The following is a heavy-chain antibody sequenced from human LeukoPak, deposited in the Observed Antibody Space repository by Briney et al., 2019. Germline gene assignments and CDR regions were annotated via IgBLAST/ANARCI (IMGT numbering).Heavy chain of an antibody. D-gene: IGHD6-13*01. J-gene: IGHJ4*02. V-gene: IGHV3-23*01. CDR1: GFTFSSYA. CDR2: ISGSGDGT. Sequence: GESLRLSCAASGFTFSSYAMSWVRQAPGKGLEWVSAISGSGDGTYYVNSVKGRFTISRDISKNTVYLRMNSLRVEDTAVYYCVKDGMSMDSSWFDYWGQGTLVTVSS. CDR3: VKDGMSMDSSWFDY.